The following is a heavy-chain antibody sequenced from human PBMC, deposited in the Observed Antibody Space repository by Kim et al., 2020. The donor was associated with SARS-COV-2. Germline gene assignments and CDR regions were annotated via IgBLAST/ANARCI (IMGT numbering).Heavy chain of an antibody. J-gene: IGHJ5*02. CDR1: GFTFSSYS. CDR3: ARDRNPDIVVVPAAMGGNWFDP. CDR2: ISSSSSYI. V-gene: IGHV3-21*01. Sequence: GGSLRLSCAASGFTFSSYSMNWVRQAPGKGLEWVSSISSSSSYIYYADSVKGRFTISRDNAKNSLYLQMNSLRAEDTAVYYCARDRNPDIVVVPAAMGGNWFDPWGQGTLVTVSS. D-gene: IGHD2-2*01.